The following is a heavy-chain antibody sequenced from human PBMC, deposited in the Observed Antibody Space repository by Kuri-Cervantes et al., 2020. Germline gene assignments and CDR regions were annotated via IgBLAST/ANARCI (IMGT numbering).Heavy chain of an antibody. Sequence: GESLKISCVASGFTFSSYGMHWVRQVPGKGLEWVALIYYDGTKKYYAGSVKGRFTISRDNAKDTLYLQMNSLKAEETAVYYCAKSQMIAGSPLDYWGQGTLVTVSS. CDR2: IYYDGTKK. CDR3: AKSQMIAGSPLDY. J-gene: IGHJ4*02. V-gene: IGHV3-30*18. CDR1: GFTFSSYG. D-gene: IGHD6-6*01.